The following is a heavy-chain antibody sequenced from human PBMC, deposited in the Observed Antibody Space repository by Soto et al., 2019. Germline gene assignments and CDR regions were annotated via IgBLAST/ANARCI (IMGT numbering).Heavy chain of an antibody. V-gene: IGHV3-30*18. CDR3: AKDHGAPTYYDFWSGYFDY. CDR1: GFTFISYG. J-gene: IGHJ4*02. Sequence: PGGSLRLSCASSGFTFISYGMHWVRQAPGKGLEWVAVISYDGSNKYYADSVKGRFTISRDNSKNTLYLQMNSLRAEDTAVYYCAKDHGAPTYYDFWSGYFDYWGQGTLVTVSS. D-gene: IGHD3-3*01. CDR2: ISYDGSNK.